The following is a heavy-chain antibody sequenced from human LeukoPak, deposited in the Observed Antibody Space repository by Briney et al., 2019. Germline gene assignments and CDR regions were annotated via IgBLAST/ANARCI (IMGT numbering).Heavy chain of an antibody. Sequence: PSETLSLTCAVSGFSISSDYYWGWIRQPPGEGLEWIGTIFHSGSTYYNPSFRSRVTISVDTSKNQFSLKLRSVTASDTAVYYCARHSQWGIIPWTFDIWGQGTMVTVSS. CDR3: ARHSQWGIIPWTFDI. D-gene: IGHD3-16*01. J-gene: IGHJ3*02. CDR2: IFHSGST. V-gene: IGHV4-38-2*01. CDR1: GFSISSDYY.